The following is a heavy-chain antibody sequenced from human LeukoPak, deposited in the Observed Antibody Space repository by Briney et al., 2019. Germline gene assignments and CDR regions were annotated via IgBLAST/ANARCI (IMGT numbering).Heavy chain of an antibody. V-gene: IGHV1-2*06. D-gene: IGHD1-14*01. CDR3: ARVSSPLQYNWFDP. J-gene: IGHJ5*02. CDR2: INPNSGGT. Sequence: GASVTVSCKASGYTFTGYYIHWVRQAPGQGLEWMGRINPNSGGTNYAQKFQGRVTMTRDTSISSVYMELSRLRSDDTAVYYCARVSSPLQYNWFDPWGQGTLVTVSS. CDR1: GYTFTGYY.